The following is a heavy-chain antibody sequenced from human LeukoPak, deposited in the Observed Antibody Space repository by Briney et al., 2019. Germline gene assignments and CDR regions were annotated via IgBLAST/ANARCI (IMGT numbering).Heavy chain of an antibody. CDR1: GFTFDDYA. CDR2: ISWNSGSI. V-gene: IGHV3-9*01. Sequence: PGRSLRLSCAASGFTFDDYAMHWVRQAPGKGLEWVSGISWNSGSIGYADSVKGRFTISRDNAKNSLYLQMNSLRAEDTALYYCAKGPPYYDSSGYLDYWGQETLVTVSS. J-gene: IGHJ4*02. CDR3: AKGPPYYDSSGYLDY. D-gene: IGHD3-22*01.